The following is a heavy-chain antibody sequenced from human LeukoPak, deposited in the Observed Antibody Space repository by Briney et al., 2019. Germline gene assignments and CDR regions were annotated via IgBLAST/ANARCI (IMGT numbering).Heavy chain of an antibody. CDR1: GYTFTSYD. J-gene: IGHJ4*02. CDR2: MNPNSGNT. V-gene: IGHV1-8*01. D-gene: IGHD1-26*01. Sequence: GASVKVSCKASGYTFTSYDINWVRQATGQGLEWMGWMNPNSGNTGYAQKFQGRVAMTRNTSISTAYMELSSLRSEDTAVYYCAAWGSGSYWWAYYFDYWGQGTLVTVSS. CDR3: AAWGSGSYWWAYYFDY.